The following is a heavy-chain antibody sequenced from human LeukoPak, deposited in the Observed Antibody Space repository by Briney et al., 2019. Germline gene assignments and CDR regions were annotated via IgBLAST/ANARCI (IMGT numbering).Heavy chain of an antibody. D-gene: IGHD2-21*01. V-gene: IGHV4-34*01. CDR3: ARQIAVVEPTDPNWFDS. CDR1: GGSFSGYY. Sequence: SETLSLTCAVYGGSFSGYYWSWIRQPPGKGLEWIGEINHSGSTNYNPSIKSRVTISVDTSKNQFSLRLTSVTAADTAVYYCARQIAVVEPTDPNWFDSWGQGTLVTVSS. CDR2: INHSGST. J-gene: IGHJ5*01.